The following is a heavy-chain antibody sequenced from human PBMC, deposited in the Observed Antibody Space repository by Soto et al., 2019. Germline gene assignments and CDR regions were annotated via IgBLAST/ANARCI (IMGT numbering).Heavy chain of an antibody. CDR2: INHSGST. CDR1: GGSFSGYY. Sequence: PXGTLSLSCAVYGGSFSGYYWSWIRQPPGKGLEWIGEINHSGSTNYNPSLKSRVTISVDTSKNQFSLKLSSVTAADTAVYYCARVSKVLLRFGEGNYYYGMDVWGQGTTVTVPS. V-gene: IGHV4-34*01. CDR3: ARVSKVLLRFGEGNYYYGMDV. D-gene: IGHD3-10*01. J-gene: IGHJ6*02.